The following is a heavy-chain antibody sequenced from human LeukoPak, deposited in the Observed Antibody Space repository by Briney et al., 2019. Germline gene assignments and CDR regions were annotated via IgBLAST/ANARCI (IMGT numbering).Heavy chain of an antibody. CDR2: ISWNSVTI. Sequence: PGRSLRLSCAASGFTFSSYGMHWVRQAPGKGLEWVSGISWNSVTIDYADSVKGRFTISRDNAKNSLYLQMNSLRAEDTALYYCAKLSAYDTDGDLDYWGQGTLVTVSS. V-gene: IGHV3-9*01. D-gene: IGHD5-12*01. CDR1: GFTFSSYG. CDR3: AKLSAYDTDGDLDY. J-gene: IGHJ4*02.